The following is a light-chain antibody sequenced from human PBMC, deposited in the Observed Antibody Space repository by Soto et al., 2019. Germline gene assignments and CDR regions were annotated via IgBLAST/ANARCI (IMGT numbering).Light chain of an antibody. CDR1: QSISSW. CDR3: QQYNDNWT. J-gene: IGKJ1*01. CDR2: KAS. V-gene: IGKV1-5*03. Sequence: DNQMTQSPSTLSASVGDRVTITCRASQSISSWLAWYQQKPGKAPKLLIYKASTLQSGVPSRFSGSGSGTELTLAISSLQPDDSATYYCQQYNDNWTFGQGTKVDIK.